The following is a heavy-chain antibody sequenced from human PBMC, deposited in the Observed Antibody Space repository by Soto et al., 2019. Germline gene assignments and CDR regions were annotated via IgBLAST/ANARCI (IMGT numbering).Heavy chain of an antibody. CDR3: ARARRGGHCSGGSCYVFGWFDP. V-gene: IGHV4-59*08. Sequence: PSETLSLTCTVSGGSISSYYWSWIRQPPGKGLEWIGYIYYSGSTNYNPSLKSRVTISVDTSKNQFSLKLSSVTAADTAVYYCARARRGGHCSGGSCYVFGWFDPWGQGTLVTVSS. CDR2: IYYSGST. CDR1: GGSISSYY. J-gene: IGHJ5*02. D-gene: IGHD2-15*01.